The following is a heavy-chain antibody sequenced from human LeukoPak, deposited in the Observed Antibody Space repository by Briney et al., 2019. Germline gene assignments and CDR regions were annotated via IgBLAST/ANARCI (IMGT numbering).Heavy chain of an antibody. CDR2: ISHDGSSK. V-gene: IGHV3-30*14. D-gene: IGHD3-16*01. Sequence: PWGSLRLSCAASEFTFSSYAMHWVRQAPGKGPEWVAVISHDGSSKYYADSVKGRFTISRDNSKNTLYLQMNSLRAEDTAVYYCARVIRGWGDYWGQGTLVTVSS. CDR3: ARVIRGWGDY. J-gene: IGHJ4*02. CDR1: EFTFSSYA.